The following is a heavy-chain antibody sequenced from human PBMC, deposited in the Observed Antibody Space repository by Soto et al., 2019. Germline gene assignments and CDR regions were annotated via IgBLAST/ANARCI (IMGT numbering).Heavy chain of an antibody. V-gene: IGHV4-30-4*01. D-gene: IGHD6-13*01. CDR3: ARDRPDGSRLAP. Sequence: QVQLQESGPGLVKPSQTLSLTGTVSGGSISSGDYYWSWIRQPPGKGLEWIGYIYYSGSTYYNPSLRSRVTISVDTSKNPFSLKLISVTAADTAVYYCARDRPDGSRLAPWGQGTLVTVSS. CDR1: GGSISSGDYY. J-gene: IGHJ5*02. CDR2: IYYSGST.